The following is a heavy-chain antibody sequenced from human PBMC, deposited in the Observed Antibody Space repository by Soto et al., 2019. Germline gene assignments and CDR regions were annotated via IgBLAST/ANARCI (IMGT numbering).Heavy chain of an antibody. D-gene: IGHD5-18*01. CDR2: ISTDGSLT. CDR3: ARIGYGFSYGGGVDS. Sequence: GGSLRLSCAAPGFVFSSHWIHWVRQAPGQGLVGVSGISTDGSLTNYADSVKGRFTVSKDDSKNTLSLQMNSLRPEDTALYHCARIGYGFSYGGGVDSWGQGALVTVSS. CDR1: GFVFSSHW. V-gene: IGHV3-74*01. J-gene: IGHJ5*01.